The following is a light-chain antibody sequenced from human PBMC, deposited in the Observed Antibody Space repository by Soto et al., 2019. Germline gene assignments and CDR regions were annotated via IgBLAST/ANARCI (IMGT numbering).Light chain of an antibody. CDR1: QNINTW. J-gene: IGKJ1*01. Sequence: DIQMTQSPSTLSASVGDRVTITCRASQNINTWLAWFQQKPGKAPHLLIYMASNLETGVPSRFSGSGSETEFTLTISSLQPDDFATYYCQQYNSFWTFGQGTKV. V-gene: IGKV1-5*03. CDR3: QQYNSFWT. CDR2: MAS.